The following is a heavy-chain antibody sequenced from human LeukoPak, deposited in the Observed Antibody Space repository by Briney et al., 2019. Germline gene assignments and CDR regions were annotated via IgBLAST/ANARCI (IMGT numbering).Heavy chain of an antibody. Sequence: SETLSLTCNVSGDSVSSYYWNWIRQPPGKGLEWIGYIYYSGSTNYNPSLKSRVTISVDTSKNQFSLKLSSVTAADTAVYYCARIPVPAAGRGYFDYWGQGTLVTVSS. CDR2: IYYSGST. CDR3: ARIPVPAAGRGYFDY. V-gene: IGHV4-59*02. CDR1: GDSVSSYY. J-gene: IGHJ4*02. D-gene: IGHD2-2*01.